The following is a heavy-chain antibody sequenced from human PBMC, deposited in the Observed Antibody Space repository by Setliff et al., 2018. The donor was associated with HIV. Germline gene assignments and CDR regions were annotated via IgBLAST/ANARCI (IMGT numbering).Heavy chain of an antibody. Sequence: PGGSLRLSCAASGFTFSHAWMTWVRQAPGKGLEWVGRIKTKSDGETADYAASVKGRFTISRDDSKSVAYLQMNSLKTEDTAVYYCTTGVDYWGQGTLVTVSS. CDR2: IKTKSDGETA. CDR3: TTGVDY. J-gene: IGHJ4*02. CDR1: GFTFSHAW. V-gene: IGHV3-15*01.